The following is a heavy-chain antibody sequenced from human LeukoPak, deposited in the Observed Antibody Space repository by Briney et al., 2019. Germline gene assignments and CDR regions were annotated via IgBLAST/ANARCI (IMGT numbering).Heavy chain of an antibody. Sequence: SETLSLTCTVSGGSISSYYWSWIRQPPGKGLEWIGYIYYSGSTNYNPSLKSRVSISVDTSKNQFSLKLSSVTAADTAVYYCARFSGGSCYSNNCAFDVWGLGTMVTVSS. D-gene: IGHD2-15*01. J-gene: IGHJ3*01. V-gene: IGHV4-59*01. CDR3: ARFSGGSCYSNNCAFDV. CDR2: IYYSGST. CDR1: GGSISSYY.